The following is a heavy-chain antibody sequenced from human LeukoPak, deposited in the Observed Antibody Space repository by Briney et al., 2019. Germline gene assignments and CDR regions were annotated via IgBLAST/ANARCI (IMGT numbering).Heavy chain of an antibody. CDR3: AKDQDIVIITHPDY. Sequence: PGGSLRLSCAAYGFTFSSYSMNWVRQAPGKGLEWLSYISSSSTTIYYADSVKGRFTIPRDNAKNSLYLQMNGLRADDTAMYYCAKDQDIVIITHPDYWGQGTLVTVSS. CDR2: ISSSSTTI. CDR1: GFTFSSYS. D-gene: IGHD2-15*01. V-gene: IGHV3-48*04. J-gene: IGHJ4*02.